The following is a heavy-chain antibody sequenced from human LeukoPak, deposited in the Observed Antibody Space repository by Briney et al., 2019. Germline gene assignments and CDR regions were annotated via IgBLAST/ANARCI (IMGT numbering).Heavy chain of an antibody. CDR1: GGSISSSNW. Sequence: SETLSLTCAVSGGSISSSNWWSWVRQPPGKGLEWIGEIYHSGSTNYNPSLKSRVTISVDKSKNQFSLKLSSVTAADTAVYYCARGKYSSGWQSKYYYYYGMDVWGQGTTVTVSS. J-gene: IGHJ6*02. V-gene: IGHV4-4*02. D-gene: IGHD6-19*01. CDR2: IYHSGST. CDR3: ARGKYSSGWQSKYYYYYGMDV.